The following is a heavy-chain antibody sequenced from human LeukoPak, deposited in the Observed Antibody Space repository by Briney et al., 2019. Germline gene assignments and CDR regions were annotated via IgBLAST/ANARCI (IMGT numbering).Heavy chain of an antibody. D-gene: IGHD6-13*01. CDR1: GFTFSSYS. CDR3: ARVLSSSSWYNYYYYYGMDV. CDR2: ISSSSSYI. J-gene: IGHJ6*02. Sequence: TVGSLRLSCAASGFTFSSYSMNWVRQAPGKGLEWVSSISSSSSYIYYADSVKGRFTISRDNAKNSLYLQMNSLRAEDTAVYYCARVLSSSSWYNYYYYYGMDVWGQGTTVTVSS. V-gene: IGHV3-21*01.